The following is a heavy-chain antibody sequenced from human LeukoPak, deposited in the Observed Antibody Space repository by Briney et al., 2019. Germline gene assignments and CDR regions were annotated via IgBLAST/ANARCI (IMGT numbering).Heavy chain of an antibody. J-gene: IGHJ4*02. CDR1: GFTFSSYW. V-gene: IGHV3-74*01. D-gene: IGHD1-26*01. CDR2: INSDGSST. Sequence: GGSLRLSCAASGFTFSSYWMHWVRQAPGKGLVWVSRINSDGSSTSYADSVKGRFTISRDNAKNTLYLQMNSLGAEDTAVYYCARGGLVGADWSGFDYWGQGTLVTVSS. CDR3: ARGGLVGADWSGFDY.